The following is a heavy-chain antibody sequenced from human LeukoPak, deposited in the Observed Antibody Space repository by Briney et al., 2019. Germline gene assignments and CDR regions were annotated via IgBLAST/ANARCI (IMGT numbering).Heavy chain of an antibody. D-gene: IGHD6-19*01. V-gene: IGHV3-21*01. CDR2: ISSSSSYI. CDR1: GFTFSSYA. J-gene: IGHJ4*02. CDR3: ARGNQWLAVDY. Sequence: GGSLRLSCAASGFTFSSYAMSWVRQAPGKGLEWVSSISSSSSYIYYADSVKGRFTISRDNAKNSLYLQMNSLRAEDTAVYYCARGNQWLAVDYWGQGTLVTVSS.